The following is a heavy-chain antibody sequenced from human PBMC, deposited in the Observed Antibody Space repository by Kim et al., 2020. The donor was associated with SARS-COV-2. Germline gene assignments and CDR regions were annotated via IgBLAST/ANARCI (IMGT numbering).Heavy chain of an antibody. CDR3: AKGSPLVLAYYYGSGPSRDYYYGMDV. D-gene: IGHD3-10*01. Sequence: GGSLRLSCAASGFTFSSYGMHWVRQAPGKGLEWVAVIWYDGSNKYYADSVKGRFTISRDNSKNTLYLQMNSLRAEDTAVYYCAKGSPLVLAYYYGSGPSRDYYYGMDVWGQGTTGTVSS. CDR1: GFTFSSYG. CDR2: IWYDGSNK. V-gene: IGHV3-33*06. J-gene: IGHJ6*02.